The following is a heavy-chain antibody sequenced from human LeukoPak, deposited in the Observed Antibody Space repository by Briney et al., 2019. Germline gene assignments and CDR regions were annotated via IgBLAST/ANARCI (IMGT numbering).Heavy chain of an antibody. J-gene: IGHJ3*02. CDR3: ARVTVTELYAFDI. CDR2: ISAYNGNT. V-gene: IGHV1-18*01. Sequence: ASVTVSCTASGYTFTSYGISWVRQAPGQGLEWMGWISAYNGNTNYAQKLQGRVTMTTDTSTSTAYMELRSLRSDDTAVHYCARVTVTELYAFDIWGQGTMVTVSS. CDR1: GYTFTSYG. D-gene: IGHD4-17*01.